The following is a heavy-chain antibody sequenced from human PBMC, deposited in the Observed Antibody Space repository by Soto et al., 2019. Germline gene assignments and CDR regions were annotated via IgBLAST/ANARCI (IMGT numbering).Heavy chain of an antibody. CDR2: ISTYNGDT. V-gene: IGHV1-18*01. CDR1: GYTFTRSG. Sequence: GASVKVSCKASGYTFTRSGISWVRPAPGQGLEWMGWISTYNGDTNYAQTFQGRVTMTTDTSTNTAYMELRSLFSEDTAVYYCARGHEFGGNSDAYDIWGQGTVVTVSS. CDR3: ARGHEFGGNSDAYDI. J-gene: IGHJ3*02. D-gene: IGHD2-21*01.